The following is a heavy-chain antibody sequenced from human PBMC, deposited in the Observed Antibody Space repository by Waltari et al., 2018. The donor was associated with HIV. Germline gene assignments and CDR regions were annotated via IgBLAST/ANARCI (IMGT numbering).Heavy chain of an antibody. J-gene: IGHJ4*02. D-gene: IGHD3-22*01. V-gene: IGHV4-39*01. CDR1: GGSLSSRSYY. CDR2: IYYSGST. CDR3: ARRSYYDSSGYYFDY. Sequence: QLQLQESGPGLVKPSETLSLTCPVSGGSLSSRSYYWGWIRQPPGQGLEWIGSIYYSGSTYYNPSLKSRVTISVDTSKNQFSLKLSSVTAADTAVYYCARRSYYDSSGYYFDYWGQGTLVTVSS.